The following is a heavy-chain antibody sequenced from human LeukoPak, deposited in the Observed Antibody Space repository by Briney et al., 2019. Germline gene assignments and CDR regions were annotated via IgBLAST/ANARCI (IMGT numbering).Heavy chain of an antibody. CDR1: GGSISSNSYY. V-gene: IGHV4-39*01. D-gene: IGHD5-24*01. CDR2: IYYSGST. CDR3: ARHRGRDGYNSHY. Sequence: SETLSLTCAVSGGSISSNSYYWGWIRQPPGKGLEWIGSIYYSGSTYYNPSLKSRVTISVDTSKNQFSLKLSSVTAADTAVYYCARHRGRDGYNSHYWGQGTLVTVSS. J-gene: IGHJ4*02.